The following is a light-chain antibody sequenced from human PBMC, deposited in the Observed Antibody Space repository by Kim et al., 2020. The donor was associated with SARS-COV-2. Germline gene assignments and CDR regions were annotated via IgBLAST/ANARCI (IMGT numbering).Light chain of an antibody. J-gene: IGLJ2*01. CDR2: QDT. CDR3: QAWDSNSFYVV. CDR1: KLGDKY. V-gene: IGLV3-1*01. Sequence: SYELTQPPSVSVSPGQTASITCSGDKLGDKYACWYQQKPGQSPVLVIYQDTKRPSGIPERFSGSNSGNTATLTISGTQAMDEADHYCQAWDSNSFYVVFGGGTKLTVL.